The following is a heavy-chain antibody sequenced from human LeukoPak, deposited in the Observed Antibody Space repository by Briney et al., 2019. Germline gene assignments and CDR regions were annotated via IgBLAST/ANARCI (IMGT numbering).Heavy chain of an antibody. CDR1: GYTFTGYY. V-gene: IGHV1-2*02. CDR3: AREDLVRGDQPLVYFDY. D-gene: IGHD3-10*01. CDR2: INPNSGGT. J-gene: IGHJ4*02. Sequence: APVKVSCKASGYTFTGYYMHWVRQSPGQGLEWMGWINPNSGGTNYAQKFQGRVTMTRDTSISTAYMELSRLRSDDTAVYYCAREDLVRGDQPLVYFDYWGQGTLFSVSS.